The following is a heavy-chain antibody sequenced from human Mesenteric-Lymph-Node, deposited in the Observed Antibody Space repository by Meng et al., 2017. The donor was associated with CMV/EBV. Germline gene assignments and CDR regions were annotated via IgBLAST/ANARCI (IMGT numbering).Heavy chain of an antibody. J-gene: IGHJ6*02. CDR3: ARDRLSVYYYYGMDV. D-gene: IGHD3-22*01. CDR2: IYYSGRT. CDR1: GGSISSSSYY. V-gene: IGHV4-39*07. Sequence: SETLSLTCTVSGGSISSSSYYWGWIRQPPGKGLEWIGSIYYSGRTYYNPSLKSRVTISVDTSKNQFSLKLSSVTAADTAVYYCARDRLSVYYYYGMDVWGQGTTVTVSS.